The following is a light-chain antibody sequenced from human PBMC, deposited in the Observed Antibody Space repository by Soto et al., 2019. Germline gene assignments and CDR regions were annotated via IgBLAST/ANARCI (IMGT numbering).Light chain of an antibody. Sequence: QSVLTQPPSVSGAPGQSVTISCTGCISNIGAGYDVHWYQQLPGTAPKLLIYCNSNRPSGITDRFSSSKSVTSASLAITEPKDENEADYYCQSYDNSLSGFYVFGTGTKLTVL. J-gene: IGLJ1*01. V-gene: IGLV1-40*01. CDR3: QSYDNSLSGFYV. CDR2: CNS. CDR1: ISNIGAGYD.